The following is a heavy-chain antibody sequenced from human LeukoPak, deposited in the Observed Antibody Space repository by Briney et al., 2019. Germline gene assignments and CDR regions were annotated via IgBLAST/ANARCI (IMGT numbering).Heavy chain of an antibody. CDR3: ARAARYSGYHFDY. J-gene: IGHJ4*02. CDR1: GFIFDDYG. V-gene: IGHV3-20*04. CDR2: NNWRGGST. Sequence: GGTLRLSCAASGFIFDDYGMRWVRQAPGTGLVWVSSNNWRGGSTGYADSVKGRLTISRDKAKNSLYLQMSSLRAEDTALYYCARAARYSGYHFDYWGQGTLVTVSS. D-gene: IGHD5-12*01.